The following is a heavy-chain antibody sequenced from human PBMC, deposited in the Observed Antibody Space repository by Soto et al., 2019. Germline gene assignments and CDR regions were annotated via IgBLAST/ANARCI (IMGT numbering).Heavy chain of an antibody. CDR3: ARVEDIGLDYYYGMDV. D-gene: IGHD5-12*01. CDR1: GYTFTSYG. V-gene: IGHV1-18*01. Sequence: GASVKVSCKASGYTFTSYGISWVRQAPGQGLEWMGWISAYNGNTNYAQKLQGRVTMTTDTSTSTAYMELRSLRSDDTAVYYCARVEDIGLDYYYGMDVWGQGTTVTVS. J-gene: IGHJ6*02. CDR2: ISAYNGNT.